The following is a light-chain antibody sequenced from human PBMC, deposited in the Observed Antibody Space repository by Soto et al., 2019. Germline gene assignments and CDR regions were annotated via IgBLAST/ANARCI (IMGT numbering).Light chain of an antibody. CDR3: LQHNSYPPT. V-gene: IGKV1-17*01. CDR1: QDIRNA. Sequence: DIQMTQSPSSLSASVGDRVTITCRASQDIRNALAWYQQKPGKAPKRLIYTASSLQSGVPSRFSGSGSGTDFTLPITSLRPEDFAIYDCLQHNSYPPTFGQGTKVEIK. J-gene: IGKJ1*01. CDR2: TAS.